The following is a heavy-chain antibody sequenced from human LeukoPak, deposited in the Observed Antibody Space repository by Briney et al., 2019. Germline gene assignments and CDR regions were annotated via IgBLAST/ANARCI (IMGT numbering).Heavy chain of an antibody. CDR3: ARHGHDTNNYEAHFDX. D-gene: IGHD2-8*01. J-gene: IGHJ4*02. CDR1: GGSFSGYY. V-gene: IGHV4-59*08. Sequence: PSETLSLTCAVYGGSFSGYYWSWIRQSPGKGLEWIGYTNYGGTTNYNPSLWSRVALSVDTSTNQFSLTLSSVTAADTALYYCARHGHDTNNYEAHFDXWGQGTLVTVSS. CDR2: TNYGGTT.